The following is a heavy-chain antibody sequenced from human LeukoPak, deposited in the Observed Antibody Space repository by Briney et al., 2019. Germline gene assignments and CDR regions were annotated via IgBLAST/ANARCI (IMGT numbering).Heavy chain of an antibody. Sequence: ASVKASCKASGYTFTSYAMHWVRQAPGQRLECMGWINTGNGNTKYSQKFQGRVTITSDTSASTAYMDLSSLRSEDTAVYYCARNTETAIPLPYYFDYWGQGTLVTVSS. J-gene: IGHJ4*02. V-gene: IGHV1-3*04. CDR1: GYTFTSYA. CDR2: INTGNGNT. D-gene: IGHD2-21*02. CDR3: ARNTETAIPLPYYFDY.